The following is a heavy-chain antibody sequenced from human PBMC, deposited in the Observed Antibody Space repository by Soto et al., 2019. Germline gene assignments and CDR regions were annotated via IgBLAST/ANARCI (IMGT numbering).Heavy chain of an antibody. Sequence: EVQLLESGGGLVQPGGSLRLSCAASGFTFSSYAMNWVRQAPGKGLEWVSTISDSGDSTYYADSVKGRFAISRDNSENTLYLQMNSLRAEDTAVYYCATLTTIWFGELETFDYWGQGTLVTVSS. V-gene: IGHV3-23*01. D-gene: IGHD3-10*01. CDR2: ISDSGDST. CDR3: ATLTTIWFGELETFDY. J-gene: IGHJ4*02. CDR1: GFTFSSYA.